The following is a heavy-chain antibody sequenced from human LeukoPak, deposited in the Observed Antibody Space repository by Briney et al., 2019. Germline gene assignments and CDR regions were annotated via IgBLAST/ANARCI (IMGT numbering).Heavy chain of an antibody. CDR2: IIPIFGTA. Sequence: SVKVSCKASGGTFSSYAISWVRQAPGQGLEWMGGIIPIFGTANYAQKFQGRVTITADESTSTAYMELSSLRSDDTAVYYCARDYGTIFGVVIIGGNYFDYWGQGTLVTVSS. J-gene: IGHJ4*02. V-gene: IGHV1-69*01. D-gene: IGHD3-3*01. CDR1: GGTFSSYA. CDR3: ARDYGTIFGVVIIGGNYFDY.